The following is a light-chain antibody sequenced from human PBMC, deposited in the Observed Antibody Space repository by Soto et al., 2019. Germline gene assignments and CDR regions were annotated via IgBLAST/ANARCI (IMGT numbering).Light chain of an antibody. CDR1: SADVGGYNF. CDR3: ASYAGSQNYV. CDR2: EVS. J-gene: IGLJ1*01. V-gene: IGLV2-8*01. Sequence: QSALTQPPSASGSLGQSVTISCTGTSADVGGYNFVSWYQQHPGKAPKLMIFEVSQRPSGVPDRFSGSKSGNTASLTVSXXXXXXXADYYCASYAGSQNYVFGTGTKLTVL.